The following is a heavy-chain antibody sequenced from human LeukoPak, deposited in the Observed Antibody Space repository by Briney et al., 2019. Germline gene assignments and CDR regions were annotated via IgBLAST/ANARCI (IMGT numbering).Heavy chain of an antibody. D-gene: IGHD2-15*01. J-gene: IGHJ3*02. CDR1: GGTFSSYA. CDR2: IIPIFGTA. CDR3: ARDRGCCSGGSCQDAFDI. V-gene: IGHV1-69*13. Sequence: ASVKVSCKASGGTFSSYAISWVRQAPGQGLEWMGGIIPIFGTANYAQKFQGRVTITADESTSTAYMELSSLRSEDTAVYYCARDRGCCSGGSCQDAFDIWGQGTMVTVSS.